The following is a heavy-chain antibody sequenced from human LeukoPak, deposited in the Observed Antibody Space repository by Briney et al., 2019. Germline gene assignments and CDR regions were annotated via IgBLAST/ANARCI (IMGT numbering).Heavy chain of an antibody. CDR3: ARGGYGHNMDV. D-gene: IGHD3-10*01. CDR1: GFMFSNYY. Sequence: GGSLRLSCVGSGFMFSNYYMYWVRQAPGKGLVWVSRIKNAGIDTIYADSVKGRFTVSRDNAKNTVYLQLSSLRAEDTAVYYCARGGYGHNMDVWGEGTTVTVSS. V-gene: IGHV3-74*01. CDR2: IKNAGIDT. J-gene: IGHJ6*03.